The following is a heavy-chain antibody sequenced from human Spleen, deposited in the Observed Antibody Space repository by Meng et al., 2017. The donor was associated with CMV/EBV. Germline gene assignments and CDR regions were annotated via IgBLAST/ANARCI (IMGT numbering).Heavy chain of an antibody. J-gene: IGHJ4*02. V-gene: IGHV3-48*03. CDR1: GFTFSSYE. CDR2: ISSSGSTI. D-gene: IGHD3-3*01. Sequence: LSLTCAASGFTFSSYEMNWVRQAPGKGLEWVSYISSSGSTIYYADSVKGRFTISRDNAKNSLYLQMNSLRAEDTAVYYCARGASYYDFWSGYCDYWGQGTLVTVSS. CDR3: ARGASYYDFWSGYCDY.